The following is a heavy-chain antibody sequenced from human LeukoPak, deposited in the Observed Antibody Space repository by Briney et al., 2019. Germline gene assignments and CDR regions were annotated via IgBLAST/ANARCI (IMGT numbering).Heavy chain of an antibody. CDR3: ARLGYCSSTSCYTANHYYYYYYMDV. CDR2: MNPNSGNT. V-gene: IGHV1-8*03. D-gene: IGHD2-2*02. Sequence: GASVKVFCKASGYTFTSYDMNGVRQATGQGLEWMGWMNPNSGNTGYAQKFQGRVTITRNTYISTAYMELSSLRSEDTAVYYCARLGYCSSTSCYTANHYYYYYYMDVWGTGTTVTVSS. J-gene: IGHJ6*03. CDR1: GYTFTSYD.